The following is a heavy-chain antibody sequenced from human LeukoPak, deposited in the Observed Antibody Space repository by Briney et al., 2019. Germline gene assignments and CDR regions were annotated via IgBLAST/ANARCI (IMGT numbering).Heavy chain of an antibody. J-gene: IGHJ5*02. Sequence: PSETLSLTCTVSGGSISSHYWSWIRQPPGKGLEWIGYIYYSGSTNYNPSLKSRVTISVDTSKNQFSLKLSSVTAADTAVYYCARDGQLHSFDPWGQETLVTVSS. CDR1: GGSISSHY. CDR2: IYYSGST. V-gene: IGHV4-59*11. CDR3: ARDGQLHSFDP. D-gene: IGHD5-24*01.